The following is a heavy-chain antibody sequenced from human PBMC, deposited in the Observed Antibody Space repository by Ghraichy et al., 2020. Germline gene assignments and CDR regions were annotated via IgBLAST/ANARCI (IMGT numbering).Heavy chain of an antibody. CDR1: GYTFTGYY. CDR2: INPNSGGT. CDR3: ARDYPRTDSSSWYGRASTNNY. D-gene: IGHD6-13*01. Sequence: ASVKVSCKASGYTFTGYYMHWVRQAPGQGLEWMGWINPNSGGTNYAQKFQGRVTMTRDTSISTAYMELSRLRSVDTAVYYCARDYPRTDSSSWYGRASTNNYWGQGTLVTVSS. V-gene: IGHV1-2*02. J-gene: IGHJ4*02.